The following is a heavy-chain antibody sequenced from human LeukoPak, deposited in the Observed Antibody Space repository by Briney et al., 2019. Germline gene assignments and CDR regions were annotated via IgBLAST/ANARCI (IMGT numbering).Heavy chain of an antibody. CDR3: ARHKGSGTYPLDY. CDR1: GGSISSYY. Sequence: PSETLSLTCTVSGGSISSYYWSWIRQPPGKGLEWIGYIYYSGSTNYNPSLKSRVTISVDTSKNQLSLKLSSVTGADTAVYYCARHKGSGTYPLDYWGQGTLVTVSS. D-gene: IGHD3-10*01. V-gene: IGHV4-59*08. J-gene: IGHJ4*02. CDR2: IYYSGST.